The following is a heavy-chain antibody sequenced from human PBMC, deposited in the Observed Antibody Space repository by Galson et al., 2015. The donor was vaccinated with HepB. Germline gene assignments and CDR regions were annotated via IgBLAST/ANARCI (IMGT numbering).Heavy chain of an antibody. CDR3: VREFSGSWYDS. J-gene: IGHJ5*01. V-gene: IGHV4-31*03. Sequence: TLSLTCTVFGGSIGSSSYYWNWIRQHPGKGLEWVGSIYYTGSTYYNPSLKSRLTISVDTSKSQFFLKLTSVTAADTAVYYCVREFSGSWYDSWGQGTLVTVSS. CDR1: GGSIGSSSYY. D-gene: IGHD6-25*01. CDR2: IYYTGST.